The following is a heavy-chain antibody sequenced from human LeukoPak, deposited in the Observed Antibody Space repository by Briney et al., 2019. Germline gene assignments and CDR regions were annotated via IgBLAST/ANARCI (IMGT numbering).Heavy chain of an antibody. J-gene: IGHJ4*02. CDR2: IYYSGST. Sequence: SETLSLTCTVSGASFSSSTYYWGWIRQPPGKGLEWIGSIYYSGSTYYNPSLKSRVTMSVDMSKNQFSLKLSSVTAADTAVYYCARHAGGIAAAGTRPFDYWGQGTLVTVSS. CDR1: GASFSSSTYY. D-gene: IGHD6-13*01. V-gene: IGHV4-39*01. CDR3: ARHAGGIAAAGTRPFDY.